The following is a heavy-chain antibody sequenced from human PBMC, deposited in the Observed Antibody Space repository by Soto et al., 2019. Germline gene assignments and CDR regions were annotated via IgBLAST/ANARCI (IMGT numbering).Heavy chain of an antibody. V-gene: IGHV1-69*13. CDR1: GGTFSSYA. D-gene: IGHD1-26*01. Sequence: GASVKVSCKASGGTFSSYAISWVRQAPGQGLEWMGGIIPIFGTANYAQKFQGRVTITADESTSTAYMELSSLRSEDTAVYYCARGPTSMPGATGYFDYWGQGTLVTVSS. CDR3: ARGPTSMPGATGYFDY. J-gene: IGHJ4*02. CDR2: IIPIFGTA.